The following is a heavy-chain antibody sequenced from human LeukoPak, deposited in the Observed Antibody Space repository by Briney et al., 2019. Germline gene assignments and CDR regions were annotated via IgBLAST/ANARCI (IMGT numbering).Heavy chain of an antibody. V-gene: IGHV3-33*01. CDR2: IWYDGSNK. J-gene: IGHJ6*02. CDR3: AGDYGEYYYGMDV. Sequence: QPGRSLRLSCAASGFTLSSYGMHWVRQAPGKGLEWVAVIWYDGSNKCYADSVKGRFTISRDNSKNTLYLQMNSLRAEDTAVYYCAGDYGEYYYGMDVWGQGTTVTVSS. D-gene: IGHD4-17*01. CDR1: GFTLSSYG.